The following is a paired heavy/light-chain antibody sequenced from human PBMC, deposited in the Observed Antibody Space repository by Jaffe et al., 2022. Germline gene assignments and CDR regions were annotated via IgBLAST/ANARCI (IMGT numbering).Heavy chain of an antibody. Sequence: EVQLVQSGAEVKKPGESLKISCKGSGYSFTTYWIAWVRQMPGKGLEWMGIVDPGDSDIRYSPSFQGQVTFSADKSINTAYLQWSRLKASDTAIYYCVRVGIKAAGTYYHRGAFDIWGQGTMVTVSS. V-gene: IGHV5-51*03. CDR1: GYSFTTYW. J-gene: IGHJ3*02. CDR3: VRVGIKAAGTYYHRGAFDI. CDR2: VDPGDSDI. D-gene: IGHD3-10*01.
Light chain of an antibody. CDR1: STNIGAGYD. Sequence: QSVLTQPPSVSGAPGQRVTISCTGSSTNIGAGYDVHWYQHVPGTAPKLLIYGNTNRPSGVPDRFSGSKSGTSASLAITGLQAEDEGDYYCQSYDGSLSGSVFGGGTKVTVL. J-gene: IGLJ3*02. V-gene: IGLV1-40*01. CDR2: GNT. CDR3: QSYDGSLSGSV.